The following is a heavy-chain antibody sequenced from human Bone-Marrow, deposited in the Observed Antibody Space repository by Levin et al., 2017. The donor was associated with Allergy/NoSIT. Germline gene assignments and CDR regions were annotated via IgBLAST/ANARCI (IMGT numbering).Heavy chain of an antibody. CDR3: ARGREVIVDNWFDT. D-gene: IGHD2-15*01. Sequence: SETLSLTCSVSGGSVRSQNYYWSWIRQPPGTPLEWIGYVSYSGTTTYSPSLESRVTISLGTSENQFSLRLTSLTAADTAVYYCARGREVIVDNWFDTWGQGTLVTVSS. CDR2: VSYSGTT. CDR1: GGSVRSQNYY. V-gene: IGHV4-61*01. J-gene: IGHJ5*02.